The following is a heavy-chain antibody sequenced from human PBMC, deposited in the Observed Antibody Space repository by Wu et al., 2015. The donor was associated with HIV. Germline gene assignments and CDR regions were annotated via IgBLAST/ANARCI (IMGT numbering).Heavy chain of an antibody. Sequence: QVQLVQSGAEVKKPGASVKVSCKASGYTFSSYDINWVRQATGQGLEWMGWMNPNRGDAGYAQKFQGRVSLTRNTSTHTAYMELSTLRSEDTAIYYCAIGTRGYSAFDVVGQGTKVTVSS. CDR2: MNPNRGDA. CDR3: AIGTRGYSAFDV. CDR1: GYTFSSYD. D-gene: IGHD3-22*01. V-gene: IGHV1-8*01. J-gene: IGHJ3*01.